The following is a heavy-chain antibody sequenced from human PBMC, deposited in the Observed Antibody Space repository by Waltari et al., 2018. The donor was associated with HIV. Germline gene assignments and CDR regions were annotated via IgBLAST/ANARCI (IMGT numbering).Heavy chain of an antibody. CDR1: GYSISSDYS. Sequence: QVQLHESGPGMVKPSETLSLTCAVSGYSISSDYSWGWIRQPPGKGLEWIGSASRSGSTYYSPSIKSRVTISLDTSKNQFSLKLNSVAAADTAVYYCGSGSRRGHSHGIDYWGQGTLVTVSS. D-gene: IGHD5-18*01. CDR2: ASRSGST. J-gene: IGHJ4*02. V-gene: IGHV4-38-2*01. CDR3: GSGSRRGHSHGIDY.